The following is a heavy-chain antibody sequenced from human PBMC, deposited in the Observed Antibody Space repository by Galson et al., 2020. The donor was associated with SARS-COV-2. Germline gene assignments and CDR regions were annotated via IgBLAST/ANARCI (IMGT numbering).Heavy chain of an antibody. CDR1: GASISSCSYY. D-gene: IGHD3-3*01. CDR3: ARGNSPCVTIFGVLTGTCGMDV. J-gene: IGHJ6*02. V-gene: IGHV4-61*02. Sequence: SETLSLTCTVSGASISSCSYYWSWIRQPAGKGLEWIGRIYNSGNTNYNPSLWSQVTISVDTSKNQFSLKLTSVTAADTAVYYCARGNSPCVTIFGVLTGTCGMDVWGQGTTVTVSS. CDR2: IYNSGNT.